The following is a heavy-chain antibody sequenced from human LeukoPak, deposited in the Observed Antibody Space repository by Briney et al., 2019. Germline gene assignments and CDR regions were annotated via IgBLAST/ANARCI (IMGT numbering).Heavy chain of an antibody. J-gene: IGHJ4*02. CDR2: ISGSGGST. CDR1: GFTFSSYA. D-gene: IGHD2-8*01. Sequence: PGGSLRLSCAASGFTFSSYAMSWVRQAPGKGLEWVSAISGSGGSTYYADSVKGRFTISRDNSKNTLFLQLNSLRAEDTAVYSCAEVRYDCTYRYYFDYWGQGTLVTVSS. CDR3: AEVRYDCTYRYYFDY. V-gene: IGHV3-23*01.